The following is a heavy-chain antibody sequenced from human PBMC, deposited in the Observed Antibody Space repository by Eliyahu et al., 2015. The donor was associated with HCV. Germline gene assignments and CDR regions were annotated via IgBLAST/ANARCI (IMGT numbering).Heavy chain of an antibody. CDR1: GYSFTSYW. Sequence: EVQLXQSGAEVKKPGESLRISCKGSGYSFTSYWISWVRQMPGKGLEWMGRIDPSGSYTNYSPSFQGHVTISADKSISTAYLQWSSLKASDTAMYYCASEGYSSLTPPRNWGQGTLVTVSS. J-gene: IGHJ4*02. D-gene: IGHD6-13*01. CDR2: IDPSGSYT. CDR3: ASEGYSSLTPPRN. V-gene: IGHV5-10-1*03.